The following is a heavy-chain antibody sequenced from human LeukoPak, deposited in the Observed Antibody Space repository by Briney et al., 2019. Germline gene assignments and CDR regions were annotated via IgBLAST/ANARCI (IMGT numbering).Heavy chain of an antibody. D-gene: IGHD6-6*01. CDR1: EYTFSGHN. CDR2: VNPKSGDT. Sequence: EASVRVSCKSSEYTFSGHNIHWVRQAPGQGLEWVGWVNPKSGDTNYAQKFRDRVVMTRDTFAGTAYMDLSSLRSDDTAVYYCIQSIHVPAIPAFDIWGQGTMVSVSS. CDR3: IQSIHVPAIPAFDI. J-gene: IGHJ3*02. V-gene: IGHV1-2*02.